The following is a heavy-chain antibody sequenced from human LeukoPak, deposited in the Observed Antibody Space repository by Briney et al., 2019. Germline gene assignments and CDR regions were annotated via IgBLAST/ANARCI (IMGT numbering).Heavy chain of an antibody. Sequence: ASVKVSCKASGYTFTGYYMHWVRQAPGQGLEWMGWINPNSGGTNYAQKFQGRVTMTRDTSISTAYMELSRLRSDDTAVYYCARDSDFWSGYPMDYYYMDVWGKGTTVTVSS. CDR1: GYTFTGYY. D-gene: IGHD3-3*01. CDR3: ARDSDFWSGYPMDYYYMDV. CDR2: INPNSGGT. V-gene: IGHV1-2*02. J-gene: IGHJ6*03.